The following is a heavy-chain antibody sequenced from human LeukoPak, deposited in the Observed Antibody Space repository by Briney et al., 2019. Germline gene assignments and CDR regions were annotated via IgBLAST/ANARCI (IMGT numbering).Heavy chain of an antibody. Sequence: GGSLRLSCAASGFTFSSYGMHWVRQAPGKGLEWVAVISYDGSNKYYADSVKGRFTISRDNSKNTLYLQMNSLRAEDTAVYYCAKDRRIAAAADTDYWGQGTLVTVSS. D-gene: IGHD6-13*01. CDR1: GFTFSSYG. CDR3: AKDRRIAAAADTDY. J-gene: IGHJ4*02. V-gene: IGHV3-30*18. CDR2: ISYDGSNK.